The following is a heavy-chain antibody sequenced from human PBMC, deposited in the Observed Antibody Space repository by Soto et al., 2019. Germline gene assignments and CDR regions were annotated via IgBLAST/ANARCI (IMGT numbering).Heavy chain of an antibody. Sequence: QAQLVESGGGVVQPGRSLRLSCEASGFAFSSYGMHWVRQAPGTGLEWVAVISYDGSLQHYADSVKGRFTISRDNSKNMGLLQMSSLRAEDTAVYYCVSDRGYGHASVPYSWGQGTLVSVSS. CDR3: VSDRGYGHASVPYS. D-gene: IGHD5-18*01. CDR2: ISYDGSLQ. J-gene: IGHJ4*02. V-gene: IGHV3-30*03. CDR1: GFAFSSYG.